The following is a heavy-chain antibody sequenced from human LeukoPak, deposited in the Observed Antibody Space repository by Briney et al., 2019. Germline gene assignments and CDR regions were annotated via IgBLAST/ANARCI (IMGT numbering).Heavy chain of an antibody. D-gene: IGHD3-22*01. CDR1: GFTFSSYA. J-gene: IGHJ3*02. CDR2: ISYDGSNK. V-gene: IGHV3-30*04. Sequence: TGGSLRLSCAASGFTFSSYAMHWVRQAPGKGLEWVAVISYDGSNKYYADSVKGRFTISRDNSKNTLYLQMNSLRAEDTAVYYCARDTDYYDSSGDDAFDIWGQGTMVTVSS. CDR3: ARDTDYYDSSGDDAFDI.